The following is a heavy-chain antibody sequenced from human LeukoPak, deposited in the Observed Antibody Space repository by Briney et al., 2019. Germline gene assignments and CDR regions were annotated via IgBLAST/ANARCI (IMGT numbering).Heavy chain of an antibody. D-gene: IGHD2-8*01. CDR3: ARVYLERLTAGYFDH. CDR2: IYSSSSYI. CDR1: GVTVSSNY. Sequence: GGSLRLSCAASGVTVSSNYMCWACDAPGKGLGRVSSIYSSSSYIYYADSVKGRFTISRDNSKSTLYLQMNSLRDDDSAAYFCARVYLERLTAGYFDHWGQGTQVTVSP. J-gene: IGHJ4*02. V-gene: IGHV3-21*01.